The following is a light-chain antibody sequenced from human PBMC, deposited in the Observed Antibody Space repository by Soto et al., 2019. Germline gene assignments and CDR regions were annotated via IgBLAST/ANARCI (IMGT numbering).Light chain of an antibody. Sequence: QSVLTQPPSASSTPGQTVTISCSGSTSNIGTFYVYWYQHLPGTAPKLLIYSNNQRPSGVPDRFSGSKSGTSASLAISGLQSEDEADYYCAAWDDSLNGGVFGGGTKLTVL. J-gene: IGLJ2*01. V-gene: IGLV1-44*01. CDR2: SNN. CDR1: TSNIGTFY. CDR3: AAWDDSLNGGV.